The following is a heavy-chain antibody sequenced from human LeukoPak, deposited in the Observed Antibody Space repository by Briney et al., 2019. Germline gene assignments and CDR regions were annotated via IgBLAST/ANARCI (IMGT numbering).Heavy chain of an antibody. J-gene: IGHJ3*02. CDR2: INPASGGT. CDR1: GYTFTGYY. V-gene: IGHV1-2*02. CDR3: ARLNKDGGSVAFDI. D-gene: IGHD3-16*01. Sequence: ASVKVSCKASGYTFTGYYVHWVRQAPGRGLEWMGWINPASGGTKYAQKFLGRVTMTRDTSVSTAYMELSSLSSDDTALYFCARLNKDGGSVAFDIWGQETMVTVSS.